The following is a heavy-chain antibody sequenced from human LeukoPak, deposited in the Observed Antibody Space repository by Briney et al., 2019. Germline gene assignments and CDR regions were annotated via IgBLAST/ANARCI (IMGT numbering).Heavy chain of an antibody. CDR2: ISYDGTNK. V-gene: IGHV3-30-3*01. J-gene: IGHJ4*02. CDR1: GFTFSNYA. Sequence: PGGSLGLSCAASGFTFSNYAMHWVRQAPGKGLEWVAVISYDGTNKYYGDSVKGRFTISRDNSKNTLYLQMNSLRPEDTAVYYCATLSGWNYGGFDYWGQGTLVTVSS. CDR3: ATLSGWNYGGFDY. D-gene: IGHD1-7*01.